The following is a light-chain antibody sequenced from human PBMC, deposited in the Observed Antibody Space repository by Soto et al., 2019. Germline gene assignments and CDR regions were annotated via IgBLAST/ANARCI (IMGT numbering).Light chain of an antibody. V-gene: IGLV2-8*01. CDR1: SSDIGGYSY. CDR3: SSYAGSNNVL. Sequence: QSALTQPPSASGSPGQSVTISCTGTSSDIGGYSYVSWYQQHPGKAPKLMIYEVSKRPSGVPDRFSGSRSGYTASLTVSGLQAEDEADYYCSSYAGSNNVLFGGGTKLPVL. CDR2: EVS. J-gene: IGLJ2*01.